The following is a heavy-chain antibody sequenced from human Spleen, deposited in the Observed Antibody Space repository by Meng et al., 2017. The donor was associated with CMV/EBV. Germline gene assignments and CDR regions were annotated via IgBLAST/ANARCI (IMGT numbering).Heavy chain of an antibody. Sequence: CMASGYTFTGYYMHWVRQAPGQGLEWMGWIDPNSGDTNFAQKFQGRVTVTRDTSIYTAYMDLSRLRSDDTAVYYCAREKWLEYYFDYWGQGTLVTVSS. J-gene: IGHJ4*02. CDR1: GYTFTGYY. D-gene: IGHD6-19*01. CDR2: IDPNSGDT. CDR3: AREKWLEYYFDY. V-gene: IGHV1-2*02.